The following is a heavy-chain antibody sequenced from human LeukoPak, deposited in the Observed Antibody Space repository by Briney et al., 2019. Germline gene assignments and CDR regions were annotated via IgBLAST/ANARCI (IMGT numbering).Heavy chain of an antibody. V-gene: IGHV3-30*02. CDR3: AKDPGSLLVAGAFDI. CDR1: GFTFSSYG. J-gene: IGHJ3*02. Sequence: AGGSLRLSCAASGFTFSSYGMHWVRQAPGKGLEWVAFIRYDGSNKYYADSVKGRFTISRDNSKNTLYLQMNSLRAEDTAVYYCAKDPGSLLVAGAFDIWGQGTMVTVSS. D-gene: IGHD2-8*02. CDR2: IRYDGSNK.